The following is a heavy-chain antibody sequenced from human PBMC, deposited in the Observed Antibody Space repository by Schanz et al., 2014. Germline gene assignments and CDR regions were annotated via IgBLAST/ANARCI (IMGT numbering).Heavy chain of an antibody. V-gene: IGHV3-23*01. Sequence: EFPLLESGGGFVQPGGSLRLSCAASGFPFSIYFMNWLRQAPGKGLEWVSVIGVDGTTTYYADSVKGRFTISRDNSKNTLYLQMNSLRPEDTAVYYCAKYRGYYRVSGSYRELEYWGQGTLVTVSA. D-gene: IGHD3-10*01. CDR3: AKYRGYYRVSGSYRELEY. J-gene: IGHJ4*02. CDR1: GFPFSIYF. CDR2: IGVDGTTT.